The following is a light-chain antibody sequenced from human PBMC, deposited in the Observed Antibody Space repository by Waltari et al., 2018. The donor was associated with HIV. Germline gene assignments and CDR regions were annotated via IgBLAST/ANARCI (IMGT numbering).Light chain of an antibody. CDR1: NSNIGPTL. Sequence: QSVPTQPPSASGTPGQRVAITCSGSNSNIGPTLVYWYQQLPGTAPTLLIYKDNQRPSGVPERFSASKSGSSSSLAISGLRSEDEAEYYCATWDDILSGYLFGTGTKVTVL. J-gene: IGLJ1*01. CDR2: KDN. V-gene: IGLV1-47*01. CDR3: ATWDDILSGYL.